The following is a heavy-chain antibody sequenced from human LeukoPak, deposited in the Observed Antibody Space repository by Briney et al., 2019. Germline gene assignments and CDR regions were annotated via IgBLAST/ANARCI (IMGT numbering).Heavy chain of an antibody. Sequence: GRSLRLSCAASGFTFSSYGMHWVRQAPGKGLEWVAVIWYDGSNEYYADFVKGRFTISRDNSKNTPYLQMNSLRAEDTAVYYCARAWVVTATYYFDYWGQGTLVTVSS. CDR3: ARAWVVTATYYFDY. J-gene: IGHJ4*02. CDR1: GFTFSSYG. V-gene: IGHV3-33*01. D-gene: IGHD2-21*02. CDR2: IWYDGSNE.